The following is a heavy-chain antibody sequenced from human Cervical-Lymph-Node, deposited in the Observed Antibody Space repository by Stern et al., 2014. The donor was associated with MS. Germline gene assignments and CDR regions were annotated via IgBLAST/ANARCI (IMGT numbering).Heavy chain of an antibody. V-gene: IGHV7-4-1*02. CDR2: ISTDTGHP. CDR3: ARLAYTSAYYGERLHLFDY. CDR1: GYTFTIYP. Sequence: VQLVQSGSEVKKPGASVKVSCKASGYTFTIYPMNWVRQATGQVREWMGWISTDTGHPSYAQGCTGLFVYSLYTSVSTTYLQISSLKADDTAVYYCARLAYTSAYYGERLHLFDYWGQGTLVAVSS. D-gene: IGHD6-19*01. J-gene: IGHJ4*02.